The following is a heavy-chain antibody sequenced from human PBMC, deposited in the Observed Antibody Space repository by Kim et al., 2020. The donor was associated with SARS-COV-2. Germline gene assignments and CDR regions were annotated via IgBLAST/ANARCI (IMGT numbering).Heavy chain of an antibody. CDR3: ARVGYSYGLDTFDF. V-gene: IGHV4-4*02. CDR2: VYHSGSA. J-gene: IGHJ3*01. D-gene: IGHD5-18*01. CDR1: GVSISSSNW. Sequence: SETLSLTCAVTGVSISSSNWWSWVRQPPGKGLEWIGEVYHSGSANYSPSLKSRVTMSVDKSMNQFSLRLNSVTAADTAVYYCARVGYSYGLDTFDFWGQGTVVTVSS.